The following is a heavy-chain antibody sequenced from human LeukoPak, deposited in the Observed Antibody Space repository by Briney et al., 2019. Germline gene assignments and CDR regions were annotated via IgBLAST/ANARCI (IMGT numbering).Heavy chain of an antibody. CDR2: IYTSGST. J-gene: IGHJ6*03. V-gene: IGHV4-4*09. CDR3: ARSRSSSWTGYYYYYYMDV. Sequence: PSETLSLTCTVSGGSISSYYWSWIRQPPGKGLEWIGCIYTSGSTNYNPSLKSRVTISVDTSKNQFSLKLSSVTAADTVVYYCARSRSSSWTGYYYYYYMDVWGKGTTVTVSS. CDR1: GGSISSYY. D-gene: IGHD6-13*01.